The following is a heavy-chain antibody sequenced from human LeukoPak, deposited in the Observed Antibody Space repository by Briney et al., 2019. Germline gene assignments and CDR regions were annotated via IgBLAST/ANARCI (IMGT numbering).Heavy chain of an antibody. CDR1: GYTFTDYY. Sequence: ASVKVSCKASGYTFTDYYIDWVRQAPGQGLEWMGRINPNSGGTSYAQNFQGRVTMTRDTSINTAYMELSRLRSDDTAVCYCARDGVTSSPTYWGQGTLVTVSS. V-gene: IGHV1-2*06. J-gene: IGHJ4*02. D-gene: IGHD2-2*01. CDR3: ARDGVTSSPTY. CDR2: INPNSGGT.